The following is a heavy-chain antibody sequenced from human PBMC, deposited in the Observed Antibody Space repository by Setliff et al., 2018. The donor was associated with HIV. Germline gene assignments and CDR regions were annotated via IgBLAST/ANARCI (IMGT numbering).Heavy chain of an antibody. CDR3: ARDMFEIWERSLAKGDEFDP. D-gene: IGHD3-10*02. CDR2: INPNSGDT. CDR1: GYTFTDYF. V-gene: IGHV1-2*02. J-gene: IGHJ5*02. Sequence: ASVKVSCKASGYTFTDYFMHWVRQAPGQGLEWMGWINPNSGDTKYAQKFQDRVSLTRDTSLSTAYMELSSLTSDDTAIYYCARDMFEIWERSLAKGDEFDPWGQGSLVTVSS.